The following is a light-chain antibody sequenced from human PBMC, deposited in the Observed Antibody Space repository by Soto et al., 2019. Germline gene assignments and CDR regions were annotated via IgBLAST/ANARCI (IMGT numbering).Light chain of an antibody. CDR2: RNN. J-gene: IGLJ3*02. V-gene: IGLV1-47*01. CDR3: AAWDDSLSGAWV. CDR1: SSNIGSNY. Sequence: QSVLTQPPSASGTPGQGVTISCSGSSSNIGSNYVYWYQQLPGTAPKLLIYRNNQRPSGVPDRFSGSKSGTSASLAISGLRSEDEADYYCAAWDDSLSGAWVFGGGTKVTVL.